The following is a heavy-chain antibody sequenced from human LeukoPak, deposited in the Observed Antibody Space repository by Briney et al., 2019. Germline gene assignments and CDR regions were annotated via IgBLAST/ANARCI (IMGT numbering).Heavy chain of an antibody. V-gene: IGHV4-59*02. CDR2: ISNRGST. CDR1: GASDSNYF. J-gene: IGHJ3*01. D-gene: IGHD1-26*01. CDR3: AKDVSGTYFAFDV. Sequence: PSETLSLTCGVSGASDSNYFWSWIRQTPGMGLEWIGYISNRGSTGYNPSLRSRVTISVDAPKNEVSLNLRSVSAADTAVYYCAKDVSGTYFAFDVWGQGRTV.